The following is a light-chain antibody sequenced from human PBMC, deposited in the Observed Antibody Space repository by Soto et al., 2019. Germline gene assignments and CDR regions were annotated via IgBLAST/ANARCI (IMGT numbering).Light chain of an antibody. CDR2: GAS. CDR1: QSVSNNY. CDR3: QQYGSSGT. J-gene: IGKJ1*01. V-gene: IGKV3-20*01. Sequence: EIVLTQSPGTLSLSPRERATLSXRASQSVSNNYLACYQQKPGQAPRLLIYGASNRATGIPDRFSGSGSGTDFTLTISRLEPEDFAVYYCQQYGSSGTFGQGTKVDIK.